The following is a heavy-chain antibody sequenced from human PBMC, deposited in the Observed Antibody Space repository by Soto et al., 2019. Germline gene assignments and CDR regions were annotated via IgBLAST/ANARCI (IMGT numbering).Heavy chain of an antibody. D-gene: IGHD3-3*01. CDR2: IYYSGST. CDR1: GGSISSSSYY. V-gene: IGHV4-39*07. J-gene: IGHJ5*02. Sequence: PSETLSLTCTVSGGSISSSSYYWGWIRQPPGRGLEWIGSIYYSGSTNYNPSLKSRVTISVDTSKNQFSLKLSSVTAADTAVYYCARGNDFWSGYPSYNWFDPWGQGTLVTVSS. CDR3: ARGNDFWSGYPSYNWFDP.